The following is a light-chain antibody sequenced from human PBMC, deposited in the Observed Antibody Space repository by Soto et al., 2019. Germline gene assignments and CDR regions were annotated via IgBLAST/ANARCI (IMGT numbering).Light chain of an antibody. CDR1: QSADSNY. J-gene: IGKJ1*01. Sequence: IVLTQSPGTLSLSPGERATLSCRASQSADSNYLAWYQQKPGQAPRLLIYGGSRRATGIPDRFSGGGSGTDFTLTISRLEPEDYALYYCQYLFTGMFGEGTKVEI. V-gene: IGKV3-20*01. CDR2: GGS. CDR3: QYLFTGM.